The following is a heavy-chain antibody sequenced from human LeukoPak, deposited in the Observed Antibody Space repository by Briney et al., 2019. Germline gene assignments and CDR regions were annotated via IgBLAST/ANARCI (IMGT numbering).Heavy chain of an antibody. J-gene: IGHJ4*02. CDR2: ISGYNGHT. Sequence: ASVKVSCKASGYTFRSYGISWVRQAPGRGLEWMGWISGYNGHTDYAQKMQGRVTVTTDTSTSTAYMELKNLRSDDTAIYYCSRDAGAVDLVRGVLYHWGQGTLVTVSS. D-gene: IGHD3-10*01. V-gene: IGHV1-18*01. CDR3: SRDAGAVDLVRGVLYH. CDR1: GYTFRSYG.